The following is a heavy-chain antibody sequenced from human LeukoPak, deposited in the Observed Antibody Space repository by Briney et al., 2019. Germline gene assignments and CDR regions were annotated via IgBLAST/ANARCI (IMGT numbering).Heavy chain of an antibody. CDR3: ARCYCSGGSCWIDY. J-gene: IGHJ4*02. V-gene: IGHV1-18*01. CDR2: ISTYNGNT. CDR1: GYTFTSYG. Sequence: ASVKVSCKASGYTFTSYGISWLRQAPGQGLEWMGWISTYNGNTNYAQKLQGRVTMTTDTSTSTAYMELRSLRSDDTAVYYCARCYCSGGSCWIDYWGQGTLVTVSS. D-gene: IGHD2-15*01.